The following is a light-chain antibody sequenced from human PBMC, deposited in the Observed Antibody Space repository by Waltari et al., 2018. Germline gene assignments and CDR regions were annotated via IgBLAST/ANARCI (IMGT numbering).Light chain of an antibody. J-gene: IGKJ3*01. CDR3: QQYGGSQGGFT. CDR2: GTS. Sequence: ETVLTLSPGPVSLSPGERATLSCSASQSVYPAYLAWYQQTPGQPPRLLMYGTSTWATGIPDMFSGSGSGTDFTLTISRLEPEDFSVYYCQQYGGSQGGFTFGPGTKVDIK. V-gene: IGKV3-20*01. CDR1: QSVYPAY.